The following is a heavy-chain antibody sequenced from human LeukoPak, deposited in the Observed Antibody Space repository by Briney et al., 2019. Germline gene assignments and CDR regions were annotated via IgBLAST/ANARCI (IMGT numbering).Heavy chain of an antibody. CDR1: GFSVGSNY. J-gene: IGHJ3*02. CDR3: ARGGPIGLAHDYWSPFDI. CDR2: LYSNGVT. V-gene: IGHV3-53*01. Sequence: GGSLRLSCAASGFSVGSNYITWVRQAPGEGLEWVSVLYSNGVTQYADSVKGRFTISRDNSKNTIFLQMSGLRVEDTAMYYCARGGPIGLAHDYWSPFDIWGQGTMVTVSS. D-gene: IGHD3-3*01.